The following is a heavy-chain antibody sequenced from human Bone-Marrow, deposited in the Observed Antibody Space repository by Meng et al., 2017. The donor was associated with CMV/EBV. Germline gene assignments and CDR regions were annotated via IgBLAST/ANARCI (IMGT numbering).Heavy chain of an antibody. CDR3: ARSMFYDFWNGPDFDI. CDR1: GFAFGASG. J-gene: IGHJ4*02. Sequence: GESLKISCEASGFAFGASGMNWVRQTPGKGLEWVSSISSRGDYIYYADSVKGRFAISRDNPKNSVYLQMNSLRVEDTAIYYCARSMFYDFWNGPDFDIWAQGTLVTVSS. CDR2: ISSRGDYI. V-gene: IGHV3-21*01. D-gene: IGHD3-3*01.